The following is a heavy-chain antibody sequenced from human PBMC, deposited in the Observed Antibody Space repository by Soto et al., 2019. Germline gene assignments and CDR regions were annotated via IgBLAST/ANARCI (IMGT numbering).Heavy chain of an antibody. Sequence: XETLWLTCAVYGGSFSSYYWTWISLPPGKGLEWIGDIKHSGSTNYNSSLKSRVTISVDTSKNQLSLNLKSVTAADTAVYYCEREEAHQWFNRGYYGIDLRGQGTRVTVSS. CDR1: GGSFSSYY. V-gene: IGHV4-34*01. CDR3: EREEAHQWFNRGYYGIDL. CDR2: IKHSGST. J-gene: IGHJ6*02. D-gene: IGHD7-27*01.